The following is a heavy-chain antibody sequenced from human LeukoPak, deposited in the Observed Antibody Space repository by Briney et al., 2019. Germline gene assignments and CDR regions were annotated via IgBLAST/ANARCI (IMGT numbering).Heavy chain of an antibody. CDR3: TLYFYDSSGLVRDY. Sequence: GGSLRLSCAASGLNFSDYGLHWVRQAPGKGLEWVAGISYDGTSIHYTDSVRGRFTISRDNPQNMLYLQMKSLRAEDTAMYYSTLYFYDSSGLVRDYWGQGTLVTVSS. D-gene: IGHD3-22*01. CDR2: ISYDGTSI. V-gene: IGHV3-30*04. J-gene: IGHJ4*02. CDR1: GLNFSDYG.